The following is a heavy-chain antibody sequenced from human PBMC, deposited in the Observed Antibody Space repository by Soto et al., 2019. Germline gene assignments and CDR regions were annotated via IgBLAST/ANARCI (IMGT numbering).Heavy chain of an antibody. CDR3: AHSPAPRVYFQH. J-gene: IGHJ1*01. CDR2: IYWDDGK. CDR1: GFSLNTGGVT. Sequence: SGPTLVNPTQTLTPTCVFSGFSLNTGGVTVGWIRQPPGKALEWVALIYWDDGKRYSPSLKSRLTITKETSRNQVVLTMTNVDPEDTATYFCAHSPAPRVYFQHWGEGTLVTVS. V-gene: IGHV2-5*02. D-gene: IGHD3-10*01.